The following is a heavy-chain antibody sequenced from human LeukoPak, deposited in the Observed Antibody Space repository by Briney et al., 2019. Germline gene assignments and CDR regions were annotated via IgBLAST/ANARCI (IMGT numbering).Heavy chain of an antibody. CDR1: GGSISSYY. D-gene: IGHD2-2*01. CDR3: ARVWPYCSSTSCTPGGMDV. V-gene: IGHV4-59*01. Sequence: SKTLSLTCTVSGGSISSYYWSWLRQPPGKGLEWIGYIYYSGSTNYNPSLKSRVTISVDTSKNQFSLKLSSVTAADTAVYYCARVWPYCSSTSCTPGGMDVWGKGTTVTVSS. CDR2: IYYSGST. J-gene: IGHJ6*04.